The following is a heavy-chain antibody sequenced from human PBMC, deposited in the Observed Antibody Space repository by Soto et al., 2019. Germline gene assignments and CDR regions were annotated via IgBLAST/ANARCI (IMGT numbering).Heavy chain of an antibody. D-gene: IGHD5-12*01. Sequence: SETLSLTCTVSGGSISSYYWSWIRQPPGKGLEWIGYIYYSGSTNYNPSLKSRVTISVDTSKNQFSLKLSSVTAADTAVYYCARVRSGYDFDYYYYYMDVWGKGTTVTVSS. V-gene: IGHV4-59*01. CDR1: GGSISSYY. CDR3: ARVRSGYDFDYYYYYMDV. CDR2: IYYSGST. J-gene: IGHJ6*03.